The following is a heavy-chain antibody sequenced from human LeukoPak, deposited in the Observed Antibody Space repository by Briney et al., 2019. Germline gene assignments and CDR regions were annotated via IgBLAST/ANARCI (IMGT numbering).Heavy chain of an antibody. D-gene: IGHD3-10*01. J-gene: IGHJ4*02. CDR3: ARRGGSGRSFDY. CDR2: IYYTGST. CDR1: GGSISSYY. Sequence: PSETLSLTCTVSGGSISSYYWSWIRQPAGKGLEWIGYIYYTGSTNYNPSLKSRLTISVDTSKNQFSLKLSSVTAADTAVYYCARRGGSGRSFDYWGQGTLVTVSS. V-gene: IGHV4-59*01.